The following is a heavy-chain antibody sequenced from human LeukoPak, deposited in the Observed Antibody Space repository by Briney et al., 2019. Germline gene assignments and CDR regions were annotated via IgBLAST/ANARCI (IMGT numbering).Heavy chain of an antibody. V-gene: IGHV3-30*01. D-gene: IGHD3-22*01. CDR3: ARDRGEWLLLYYFDY. CDR2: ISYDGSNK. J-gene: IGHJ4*02. Sequence: GGSQRLSCAASGLTISSYAMHWVRQAPGKGLEWVAVISYDGSNKYYADSVEGRFTISRDNSKNTLYLQMNSLRAEDTAVYYCARDRGEWLLLYYFDYWGQGTLVTVSS. CDR1: GLTISSYA.